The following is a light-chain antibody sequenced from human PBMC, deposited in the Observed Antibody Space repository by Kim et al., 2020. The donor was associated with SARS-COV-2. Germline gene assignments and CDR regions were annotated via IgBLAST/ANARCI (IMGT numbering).Light chain of an antibody. J-gene: IGLJ1*01. CDR1: SSDVGAYNF. V-gene: IGLV2-14*03. Sequence: PGQSITISCTGTSSDVGAYNFVSWYQQHPGKAPKLMIYDVTKRPSGVSNRFSGSKSGNTASLTISGLQAEDEADYYCSSYTGISSVFGTGTKVTVL. CDR2: DVT. CDR3: SSYTGISSV.